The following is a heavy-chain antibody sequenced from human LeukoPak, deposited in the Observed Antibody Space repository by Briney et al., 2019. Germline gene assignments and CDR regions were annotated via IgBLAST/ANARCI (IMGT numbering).Heavy chain of an antibody. V-gene: IGHV4-34*01. CDR2: INHSGST. Sequence: KPSETLSLTCAVYGGSFSGYYWSWIRRPPGKGLEWIGEINHSGSTNYNPSLKSRVTISVDTSKNQFSLKLSSVTAADTAVYYCARSSSIAARRYYYYYMDVWGKGTTVTVSS. CDR1: GGSFSGYY. D-gene: IGHD6-6*01. J-gene: IGHJ6*03. CDR3: ARSSSIAARRYYYYYMDV.